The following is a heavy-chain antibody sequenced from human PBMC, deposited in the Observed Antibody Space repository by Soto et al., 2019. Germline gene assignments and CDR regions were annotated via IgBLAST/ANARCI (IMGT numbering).Heavy chain of an antibody. CDR3: AGGRAEYSGYEIFDY. Sequence: QVQLVQSGAEVKKPGSSVKVSCKASGGTFSSYTISWVRQAPGQGLEWMGRIMPILGIANYAQKFQGRVTITADKSTSTAYMELSSRRSEDTAVYYCAGGRAEYSGYEIFDYWGQGTLVTVSS. V-gene: IGHV1-69*02. CDR1: GGTFSSYT. D-gene: IGHD5-12*01. J-gene: IGHJ4*02. CDR2: IMPILGIA.